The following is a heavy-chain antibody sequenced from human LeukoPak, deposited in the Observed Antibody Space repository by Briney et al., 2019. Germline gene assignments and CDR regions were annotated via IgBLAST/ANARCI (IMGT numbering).Heavy chain of an antibody. CDR2: INHSGST. D-gene: IGHD3-3*01. J-gene: IGHJ5*02. Sequence: SETLSLTCAVYGGSFSGYYWSWVRQPPGKGLEWIGEINHSGSTNYNPSLKSRVTISVDTSKNQFSLKLSSVTAADTAVYYCARVSAYYDFWSGYLGRINWFDPWGQGTLVTVSS. CDR1: GGSFSGYY. V-gene: IGHV4-34*01. CDR3: ARVSAYYDFWSGYLGRINWFDP.